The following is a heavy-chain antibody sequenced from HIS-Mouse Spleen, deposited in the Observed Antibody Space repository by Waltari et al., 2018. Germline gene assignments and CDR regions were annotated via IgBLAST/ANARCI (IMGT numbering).Heavy chain of an antibody. CDR3: AKKPPPLPVRDAFDI. J-gene: IGHJ3*02. Sequence: QVQLVESGGGVVQPGRSLRLSCAASGYTFSSYGMHRLRQAPGKGVEWVEVISYDGSNKYNAASVKGQFTISRDNSKNPLYLQMNSLRAEDTAVYYCAKKPPPLPVRDAFDIWGQGTMVTVSS. V-gene: IGHV3-30*18. D-gene: IGHD3-10*01. CDR2: ISYDGSNK. CDR1: GYTFSSYG.